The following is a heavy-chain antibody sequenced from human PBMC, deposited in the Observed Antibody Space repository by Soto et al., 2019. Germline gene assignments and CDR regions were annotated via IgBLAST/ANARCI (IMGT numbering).Heavy chain of an antibody. Sequence: GGSLRLSCAVSGFTISTYWMLWVRQAPGKGLEWVASVNPDGSEKHYVESVKGRFAISRDNAKNSMFLQMDSLRVEDTAVYYCARELRDYDFWSGINWFDPWGQGTLVTVSS. CDR3: ARELRDYDFWSGINWFDP. CDR2: VNPDGSEK. CDR1: GFTISTYW. V-gene: IGHV3-7*05. D-gene: IGHD3-3*01. J-gene: IGHJ5*02.